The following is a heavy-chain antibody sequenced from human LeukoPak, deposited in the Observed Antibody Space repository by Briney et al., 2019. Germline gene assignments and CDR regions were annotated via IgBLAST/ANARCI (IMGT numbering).Heavy chain of an antibody. Sequence: ASVKVSCKASGYTFTTYDINWVRQATGQGLEWMGWMDPNSGNTGYAQKFQGRVTMTRNTSISTAFMELSGLRSEDTAVYFCARRNTAMVAGLDYWGQGSLVTVSS. CDR1: GYTFTTYD. D-gene: IGHD5-18*01. V-gene: IGHV1-8*01. CDR2: MDPNSGNT. J-gene: IGHJ4*02. CDR3: ARRNTAMVAGLDY.